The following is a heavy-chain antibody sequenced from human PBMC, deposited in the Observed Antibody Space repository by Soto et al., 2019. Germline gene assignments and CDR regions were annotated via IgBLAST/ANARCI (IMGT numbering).Heavy chain of an antibody. V-gene: IGHV3-33*01. CDR1: GFTFSSYG. CDR3: ARGLPIAVAGIDY. CDR2: IWYDGSNK. Sequence: SLRLSCAASGFTFSSYGMHWVRQAPGKGLEWVAVIWYDGSNKYYADSVKGRFTISRDNSKNTLYLQMNSLRAEDTAVYYCARGLPIAVAGIDYWGRGTLVTVSS. J-gene: IGHJ4*02. D-gene: IGHD6-19*01.